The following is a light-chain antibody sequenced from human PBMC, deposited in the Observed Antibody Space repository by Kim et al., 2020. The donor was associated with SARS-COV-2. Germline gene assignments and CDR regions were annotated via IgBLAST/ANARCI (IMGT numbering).Light chain of an antibody. CDR2: GKD. CDR3: NSRDDSGNHYV. CDR1: TLRRYH. V-gene: IGLV3-19*01. Sequence: SSELTQDPAVSVALGQTGSITCQGDTLRRYHASWYQQRPGQAPVLVIYGKDRRPSGIPDRFSGSSSGDTTSLTITGAQAEDEADFYCNSRDDSGNHYVFG. J-gene: IGLJ1*01.